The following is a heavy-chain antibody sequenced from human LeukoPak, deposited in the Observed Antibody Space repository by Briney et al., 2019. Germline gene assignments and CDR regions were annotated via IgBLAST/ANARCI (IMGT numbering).Heavy chain of an antibody. D-gene: IGHD3-22*01. Sequence: PGGSLRLSCAASGFTFSDHYMDWVRQAPGKGLEWVGRTRNKANSYTTEYAASVKGRFTISRDDSKNLLYLQMNSLKTEDTAVYYCARAYDSSGYYYFFDYWGQGTLVTVSS. V-gene: IGHV3-72*01. CDR2: TRNKANSYTT. CDR3: ARAYDSSGYYYFFDY. CDR1: GFTFSDHY. J-gene: IGHJ4*02.